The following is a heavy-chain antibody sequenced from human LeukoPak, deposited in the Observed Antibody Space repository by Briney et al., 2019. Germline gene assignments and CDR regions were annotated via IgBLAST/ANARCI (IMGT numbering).Heavy chain of an antibody. J-gene: IGHJ4*02. CDR3: ARAIVVVVADLYYFDY. D-gene: IGHD2-15*01. CDR1: GGSISSHY. V-gene: IGHV4-59*11. CDR2: ISYIGST. Sequence: PSETLSLTCTISGGSISSHYWSWIRQPPGKGLEWIGYISYIGSTNYNPSLKSRVTISVDTSKNQFSLKLSSVTAADTAVYYCARAIVVVVADLYYFDYWGQGTLVTVSS.